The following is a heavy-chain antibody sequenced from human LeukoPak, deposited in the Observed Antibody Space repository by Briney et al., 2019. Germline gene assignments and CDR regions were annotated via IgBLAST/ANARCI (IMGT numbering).Heavy chain of an antibody. CDR2: IYHSGST. CDR3: ARQDYDILTARSGC. Sequence: PSETLSLTCAVSGYSLSSGYYWGWSRQPPGKGLGGIGSIYHSGSTYYNPTLKSGVTISVDTSKNQFSLNLSSVPAAGTAVCYWARQDYDILTARSGCWGQGTLVTAAS. J-gene: IGHJ4*02. D-gene: IGHD3-9*01. V-gene: IGHV4-38-2*01. CDR1: GYSLSSGYY.